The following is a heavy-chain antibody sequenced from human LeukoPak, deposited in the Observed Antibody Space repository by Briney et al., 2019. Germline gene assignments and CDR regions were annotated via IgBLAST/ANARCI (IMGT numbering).Heavy chain of an antibody. J-gene: IGHJ5*02. CDR3: ARSDQPGGDYCSSTSCYLGWFDP. D-gene: IGHD2-2*01. CDR2: IWYDGSTK. CDR1: GFTFSNYG. Sequence: GGSLRLSCAASGFTFSNYGMHWVRQAPGKGLEWVAVIWYDGSTKYYTDSVKGRFTISRDNAKNSLYLQMNSLRAEDTAVYYCARSDQPGGDYCSSTSCYLGWFDPWGQGTLVTVSS. V-gene: IGHV3-33*01.